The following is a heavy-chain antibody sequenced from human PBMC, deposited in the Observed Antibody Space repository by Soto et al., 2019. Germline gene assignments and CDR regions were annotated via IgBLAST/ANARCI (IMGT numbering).Heavy chain of an antibody. J-gene: IGHJ4*02. V-gene: IGHV4-59*08. CDR3: TRSHYFDY. CDR1: GGSIDNHY. CDR2: VYYSGST. Sequence: SDTLSLTCPVSGGSIDNHYWGWIRQPPGKGLEWIGHVYYSGSTHYNPSLKSRVTMSVDASRNLFSLKLSSVTAADTAVYFCTRSHYFDYWGQGALVTVS.